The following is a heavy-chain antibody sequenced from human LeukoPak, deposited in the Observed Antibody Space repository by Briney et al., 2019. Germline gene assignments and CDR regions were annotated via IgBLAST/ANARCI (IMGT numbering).Heavy chain of an antibody. Sequence: ASVKVSCKASGYTFTSYGISWVRQAPGQGLEWMGEISAYNGNTDYAQKYQGRVTMTTDTSTSTAYMELRCLRSDDTAVYYCARGDTTGSNYFDPWGQGTLVTVSS. V-gene: IGHV1-18*01. CDR2: ISAYNGNT. CDR3: ARGDTTGSNYFDP. D-gene: IGHD4/OR15-4a*01. J-gene: IGHJ5*02. CDR1: GYTFTSYG.